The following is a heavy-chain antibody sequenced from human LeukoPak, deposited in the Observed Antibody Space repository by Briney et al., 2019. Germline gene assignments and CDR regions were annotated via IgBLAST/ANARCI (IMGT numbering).Heavy chain of an antibody. D-gene: IGHD2-2*01. CDR1: GGSISSGGYY. J-gene: IGHJ6*02. CDR3: ARVHCSSTSCYYYGMDV. CDR2: IYYSGST. Sequence: SETLSLTCTVSGGSISSGGYYWSWIRQHPGKGLEWIGYIYYSGSTYYNPSLKSRVTISVDTSKNQFSLKLSSVTAADTAVYYCARVHCSSTSCYYYGMDVWGQGTTVTVSS. V-gene: IGHV4-31*03.